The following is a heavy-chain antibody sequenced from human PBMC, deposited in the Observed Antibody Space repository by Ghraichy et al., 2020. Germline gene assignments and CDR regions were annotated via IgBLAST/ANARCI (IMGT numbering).Heavy chain of an antibody. V-gene: IGHV3-74*01. Sequence: GGSLRLSCAASGFTFSSYWIHWVRQGPAKGLLWVSRINSDESSTSYADSVEGRFTISRDNAKNTLYLQMNSLRAEDTAVYYCVREGGPYFGGQRRERHAFDVWGQGTMVTVSS. J-gene: IGHJ3*01. CDR3: VREGGPYFGGQRRERHAFDV. CDR1: GFTFSSYW. CDR2: INSDESST. D-gene: IGHD4-23*01.